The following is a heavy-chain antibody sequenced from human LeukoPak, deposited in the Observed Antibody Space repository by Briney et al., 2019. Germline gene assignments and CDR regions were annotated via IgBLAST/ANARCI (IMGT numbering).Heavy chain of an antibody. CDR1: GVSISSSNYY. V-gene: IGHV4-39*07. J-gene: IGHJ6*03. CDR2: IYYSGTT. CDR3: ARSAAYCGGDCYYHYYYYMDV. Sequence: PSETLSLTCTVSGVSISSSNYYWGWIRQPPGKGLEWIGTIYYSGTTYYSPSLRSRVTISVDTSNNQFSLELSSVTAADTAVYYCARSAAYCGGDCYYHYYYYMDVWGTGTTVTVSS. D-gene: IGHD2-21*02.